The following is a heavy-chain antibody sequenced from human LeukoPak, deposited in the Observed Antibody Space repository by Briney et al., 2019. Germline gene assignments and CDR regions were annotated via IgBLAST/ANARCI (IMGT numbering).Heavy chain of an antibody. Sequence: GGSLRLSCAASGFTFSSYAMSWVRQVPGKGLEWVSAISGSGGSTYYADSVKGRFTISRDNSKNTLYLQMNSLRAEDTAVYYCAKSRANYDILTGYYPLDPWGQGTLVTVSS. V-gene: IGHV3-23*01. CDR1: GFTFSSYA. J-gene: IGHJ5*02. CDR3: AKSRANYDILTGYYPLDP. D-gene: IGHD3-9*01. CDR2: ISGSGGST.